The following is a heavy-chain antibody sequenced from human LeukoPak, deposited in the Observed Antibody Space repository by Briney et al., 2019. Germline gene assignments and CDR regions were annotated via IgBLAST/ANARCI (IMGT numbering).Heavy chain of an antibody. J-gene: IGHJ4*02. D-gene: IGHD6-13*01. Sequence: SETLSLTCTVSGGSISSYYWSWIRQPAGKGLEWIGRIYTSGSTNYNPSLKSRVTMSVDTSKNQFSLKLSSVTAADTAVYYCARRLIAAAGKTFDYWGQGTLVTVSS. CDR1: GGSISSYY. CDR2: IYTSGST. CDR3: ARRLIAAAGKTFDY. V-gene: IGHV4-4*07.